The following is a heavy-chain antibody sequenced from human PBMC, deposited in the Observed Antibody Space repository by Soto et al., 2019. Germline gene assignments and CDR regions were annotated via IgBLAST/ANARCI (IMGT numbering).Heavy chain of an antibody. D-gene: IGHD2-15*01. Sequence: QGQLVQSGAEVTKPGASVKVSCQASGYIFNNYGLSWVRQVPGQALECVGWIGPYIGKTDYAQKFRDRVTMTADPSTNTAYMELRSLTSDDSAFYYCARCYCSVGSCFTCWHFDLWGRGTLVTVSS. V-gene: IGHV1-18*01. CDR3: ARCYCSVGSCFTCWHFDL. CDR2: IGPYIGKT. CDR1: GYIFNNYG. J-gene: IGHJ2*01.